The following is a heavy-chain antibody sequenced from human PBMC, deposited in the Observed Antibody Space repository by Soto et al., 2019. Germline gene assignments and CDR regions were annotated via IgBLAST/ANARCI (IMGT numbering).Heavy chain of an antibody. J-gene: IGHJ4*02. D-gene: IGHD3-10*01. CDR1: GFTFSDLY. CDR3: ASDPYYYASGH. V-gene: IGHV3-11*01. Sequence: GVPRRLFFTVSGFTFSDLYMTSIRKAPGNGLVWVSKISGSDSLMYYADSVKGRFTVSRDNTKNSLYLQMNSLRAEDTAVYYCASDPYYYASGHWGQGTLVTVSS. CDR2: ISGSDSLM.